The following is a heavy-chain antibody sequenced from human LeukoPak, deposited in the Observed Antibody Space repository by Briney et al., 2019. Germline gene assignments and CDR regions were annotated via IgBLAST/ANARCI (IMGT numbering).Heavy chain of an antibody. CDR2: IKQDGSEK. V-gene: IGHV3-7*03. CDR3: VRALGTGSY. Sequence: PGRSLRLSCAASGFRFSSYWMSWVRQAPGKGLEWVANIKQDGSEKYYVDSVKGRFTISRDNAKNSLYLQMNSLRVEDAAVYYCVRALGTGSYWGQGTLVTVSP. J-gene: IGHJ4*02. CDR1: GFRFSSYW. D-gene: IGHD1-1*01.